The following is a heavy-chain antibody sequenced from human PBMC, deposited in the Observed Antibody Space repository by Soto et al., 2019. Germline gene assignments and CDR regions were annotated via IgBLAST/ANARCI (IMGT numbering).Heavy chain of an antibody. CDR2: ITGSGAGT. J-gene: IGHJ4*02. V-gene: IGHV3-23*01. CDR1: GLTFSKFA. D-gene: IGHD6-6*01. CDR3: AKSSAIRGSLSDY. Sequence: EVQLLESGGGLVQPGGSLRLSCAASGLTFSKFAMTWVRQAPGKGLEWFSTITGSGAGTYYADSVKGRFTISIDNSKNTLFLQMSGLRAEDTALYYCAKSSAIRGSLSDYWRQGTLVTVSS.